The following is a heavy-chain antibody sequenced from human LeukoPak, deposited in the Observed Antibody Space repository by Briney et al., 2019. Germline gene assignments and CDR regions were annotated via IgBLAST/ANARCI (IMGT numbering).Heavy chain of an antibody. CDR1: GGSISSYY. Sequence: TSETLSLTCTVSGGSISSYYWSWIRQPPGKGLEWIGYIYYSGSTNYNPSLKSRVTISVDTSKNQFSLKLSSVTAADTAVYYCARDNGYSYGHHAFDIWGQGTMVTVSS. D-gene: IGHD5-18*01. J-gene: IGHJ3*02. V-gene: IGHV4-59*01. CDR2: IYYSGST. CDR3: ARDNGYSYGHHAFDI.